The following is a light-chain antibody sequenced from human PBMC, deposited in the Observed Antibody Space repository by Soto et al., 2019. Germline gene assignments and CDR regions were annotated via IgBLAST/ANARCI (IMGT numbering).Light chain of an antibody. Sequence: DIQLTQSPSSVSASVGDRITITCRASQDISDSLTWYQQKPGKAPSVLIYTASRLQSGVPSRFSGSGSGTDFTLTINILQPEDFATYYCQQSLSFPVTFGGGTTVDFK. CDR3: QQSLSFPVT. V-gene: IGKV1-12*01. CDR1: QDISDS. CDR2: TAS. J-gene: IGKJ4*01.